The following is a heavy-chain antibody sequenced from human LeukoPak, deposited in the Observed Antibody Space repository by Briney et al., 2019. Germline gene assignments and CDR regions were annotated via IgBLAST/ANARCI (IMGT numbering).Heavy chain of an antibody. V-gene: IGHV4-39*01. CDR2: VFYSGTT. J-gene: IGHJ4*02. D-gene: IGHD3-9*01. Sequence: WETLSLTCNVSGDYITTTNYYWAWIRHPPGKGLEWIASVFYSGTTYYNPSLKSRVNISMDTSRKQISLRLSSVTATDTAIYYCARRSRLYKHETTGYHDSWGQGTLVTVSS. CDR1: GDYITTTNYY. CDR3: ARRSRLYKHETTGYHDS.